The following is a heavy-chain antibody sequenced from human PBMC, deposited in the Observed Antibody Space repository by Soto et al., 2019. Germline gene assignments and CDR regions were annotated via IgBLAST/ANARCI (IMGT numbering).Heavy chain of an antibody. D-gene: IGHD6-19*01. Sequence: GALRLSCAASGFTFSSYAMHWVRQAPGKGLEWVAVISYDGSNKYYADSVKGRFTISRDNSKNTLYLQMNSLRAEDTAVYYCARGADTIAVAGETLDYWGQGTLVTVS. J-gene: IGHJ4*02. V-gene: IGHV3-30-3*01. CDR2: ISYDGSNK. CDR3: ARGADTIAVAGETLDY. CDR1: GFTFSSYA.